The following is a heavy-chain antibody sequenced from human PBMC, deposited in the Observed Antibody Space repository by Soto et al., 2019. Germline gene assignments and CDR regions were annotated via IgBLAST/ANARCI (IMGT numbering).Heavy chain of an antibody. Sequence: ASVKVSCKASGYTFTNYAMHWVRQAPGQRLEWMGWINTTGETTTNSQKFQARVSMTRDTSTSTVYMELSSLRTDDTAVYYCATTAPLVPDREFYYHFYGMDVWGQGTTVTVSS. V-gene: IGHV1-3*04. D-gene: IGHD2-2*01. J-gene: IGHJ6*02. CDR1: GYTFTNYA. CDR2: INTTGETT. CDR3: ATTAPLVPDREFYYHFYGMDV.